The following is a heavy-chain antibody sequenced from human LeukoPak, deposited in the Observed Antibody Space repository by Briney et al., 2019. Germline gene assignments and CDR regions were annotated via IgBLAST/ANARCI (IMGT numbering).Heavy chain of an antibody. CDR3: ARGTYYDFWSGYPDFDY. D-gene: IGHD3-3*01. CDR2: INWNGGST. Sequence: GGSLRLSCAASGFTFDDYGMSWVRQAPGKGLEWVSGINWNGGSTGCADSVKGRFTISRDNAKNSLYLQMNSLRADDTALYYCARGTYYDFWSGYPDFDYWGQGTLVTVSS. J-gene: IGHJ4*02. CDR1: GFTFDDYG. V-gene: IGHV3-20*04.